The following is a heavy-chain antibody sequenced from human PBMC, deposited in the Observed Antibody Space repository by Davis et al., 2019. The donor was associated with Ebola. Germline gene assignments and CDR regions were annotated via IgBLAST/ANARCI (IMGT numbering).Heavy chain of an antibody. CDR2: LSGSGVST. CDR3: AKDQVPMRVVVTGEYYGMDV. J-gene: IGHJ6*02. CDR1: VITFSSYA. V-gene: IGHV3-23*01. Sequence: GGSLRLSCTDSVITFSSYAMTWVRQAPGKGLEWVSALSGSGVSTFYADSVKGRFTISRDNSKNILYLQMNNLTVEDTALYFCAKDQVPMRVVVTGEYYGMDVWGQGTTVTVSS. D-gene: IGHD3-22*01.